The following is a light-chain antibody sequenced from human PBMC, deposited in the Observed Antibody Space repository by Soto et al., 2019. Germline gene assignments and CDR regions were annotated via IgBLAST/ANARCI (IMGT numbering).Light chain of an antibody. CDR3: QQYGNFPYT. J-gene: IGKJ2*01. V-gene: IGKV3-20*01. CDR1: QSVPSDW. Sequence: EIVLTQSPGTLSLSPGERATLSCRASQSVPSDWLAWYRHKPGQAPRLLIYGASSMATGVPDRVSGSGSGIYFTLTINRLEPEDFAVYYCQQYGNFPYTFGQGTKLEIK. CDR2: GAS.